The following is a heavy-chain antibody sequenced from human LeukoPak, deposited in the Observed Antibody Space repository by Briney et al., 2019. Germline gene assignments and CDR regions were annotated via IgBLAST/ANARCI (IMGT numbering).Heavy chain of an antibody. CDR1: GFTFSSYA. J-gene: IGHJ5*02. CDR3: ARAYSSSWYGWFDP. Sequence: GRSLRLSCAASGFTFSSYAMHWVRQAPGKELEWVAVISYDGSNKYYADSVKGRFTISRDNSKNTLYPQMNSLRAEDTAVYYCARAYSSSWYGWFDPWGQGTLVTVSS. V-gene: IGHV3-30*04. D-gene: IGHD6-13*01. CDR2: ISYDGSNK.